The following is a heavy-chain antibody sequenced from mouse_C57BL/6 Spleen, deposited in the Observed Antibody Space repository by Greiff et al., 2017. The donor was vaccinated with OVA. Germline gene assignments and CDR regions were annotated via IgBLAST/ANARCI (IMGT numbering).Heavy chain of an antibody. CDR3: ARYSNGGFAY. CDR1: GYSITSGYY. J-gene: IGHJ3*01. V-gene: IGHV3-6*01. Sequence: VQLKESGPGLVKPSQSLSLTCSVTGYSITSGYYWNWIRQFPGNKLEWMGYISYDGSNNSNPSLKNRISITRDTSKNQFFLKLNSVTTEDTATYYCARYSNGGFAYWGQGTLVTVSA. D-gene: IGHD2-5*01. CDR2: ISYDGSN.